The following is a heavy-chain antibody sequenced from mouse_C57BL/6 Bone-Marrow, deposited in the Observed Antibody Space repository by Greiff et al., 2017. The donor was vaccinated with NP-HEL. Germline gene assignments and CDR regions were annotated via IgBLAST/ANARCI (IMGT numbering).Heavy chain of an antibody. CDR2: IWGDGST. J-gene: IGHJ3*01. CDR1: GFSLTRYC. Sequence: QVQLQQSGPGLVAPSQSLSIPFTFSGFSLTRYCVSWVRQPPGKGLEWLGVIWGDGSTNYHSALISRLSISKDNSKSQVFLKLNSLQTDDTATYYCAKNWAAWFAYWGQGTLVTVSA. V-gene: IGHV2-3*01. D-gene: IGHD4-1*01. CDR3: AKNWAAWFAY.